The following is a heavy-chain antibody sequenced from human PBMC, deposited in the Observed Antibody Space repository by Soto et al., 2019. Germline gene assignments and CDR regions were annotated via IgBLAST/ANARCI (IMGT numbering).Heavy chain of an antibody. J-gene: IGHJ4*02. V-gene: IGHV3-49*04. CDR1: GFPLGDYG. CDR2: IRREVYGGTT. CDR3: CRVGGYSKPDY. D-gene: IGHD3-22*01. Sequence: PGGSLRLSCTASGFPLGDYGVSWVRQAPGKGLEWVGFIRREVYGGTTEYAASVKGRFVFSRDDSENIAYLQMNSLKTEDTAVYYCCRVGGYSKPDYWGPGPLLTVSS.